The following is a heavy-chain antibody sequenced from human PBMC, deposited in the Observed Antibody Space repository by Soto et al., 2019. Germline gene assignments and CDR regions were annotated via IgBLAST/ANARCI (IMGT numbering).Heavy chain of an antibody. Sequence: SETLSLTCSVSGGSISSGDYYWSWIRQPPGKGPEWIGYIYHSGSTYYNSSLKSRLTISIDTSKNQFSLKLTSVTAADTAVYYCARDPILRYVVVGATASAWVHYYGMDVWGQGTTVTVSS. CDR3: ARDPILRYVVVGATASAWVHYYGMDV. CDR2: IYHSGST. V-gene: IGHV4-30-4*01. J-gene: IGHJ6*02. CDR1: GGSISSGDYY. D-gene: IGHD1-26*01.